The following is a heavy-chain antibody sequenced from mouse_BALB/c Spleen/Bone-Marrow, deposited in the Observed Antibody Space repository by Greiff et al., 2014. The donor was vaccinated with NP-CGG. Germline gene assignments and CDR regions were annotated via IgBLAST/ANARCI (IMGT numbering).Heavy chain of an antibody. CDR2: IHPNSGNT. D-gene: IGHD2-14*01. J-gene: IGHJ1*01. CDR1: GYTFTSSW. V-gene: IGHV1S130*01. CDR3: ARSYRFWYFDV. Sequence: QVQLQQSGSVLVRPGASVKLSCKASGYTFTSSWMHWAKQRPGQGLEWIGDIHPNSGNTNYNEKFRGKATLTVDTSSNTAYVDLSSLTSEDYAVYYCARSYRFWYFDVWGAGTTVTVSS.